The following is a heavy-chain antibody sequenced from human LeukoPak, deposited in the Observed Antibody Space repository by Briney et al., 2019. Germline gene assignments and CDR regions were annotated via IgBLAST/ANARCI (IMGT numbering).Heavy chain of an antibody. J-gene: IGHJ5*02. CDR3: ARVRTSTNLNWFDP. D-gene: IGHD2-2*01. CDR2: IYHTGST. CDR1: GGSISTTNW. Sequence: PSGTLSLTCAVSGGSISTTNWWNWVRQPPGKGLEWIGEIYHTGSTNYNPSLKSRVTISVDKSENQFSLKLSSVTAADTAVYYCARVRTSTNLNWFDPWGQGTLVTVSS. V-gene: IGHV4-4*02.